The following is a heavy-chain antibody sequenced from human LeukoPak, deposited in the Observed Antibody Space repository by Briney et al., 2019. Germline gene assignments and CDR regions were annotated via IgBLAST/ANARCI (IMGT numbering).Heavy chain of an antibody. CDR2: LSGGGSAT. CDR3: ARPVQNPDGYRFFDS. V-gene: IGHV3-23*01. J-gene: IGHJ4*02. D-gene: IGHD5-24*01. CDR1: GFTFSSYA. Sequence: PGGSQRLSCAASGFTFSSYAMNWVRQAPGEGLEWVSTLSGGGSATYYADSVKGRFTISRDNSKNTLCLQMSSLRAEDTAVYYCARPVQNPDGYRFFDSWGQGTLVTVSS.